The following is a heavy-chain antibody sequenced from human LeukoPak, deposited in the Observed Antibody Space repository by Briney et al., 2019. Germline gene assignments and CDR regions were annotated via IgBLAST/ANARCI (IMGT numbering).Heavy chain of an antibody. Sequence: GGSLRLSCAPSGFPFSSYAMSWVRQAPGKGLEWVSGISAGGGDTYYADSVKGRFTISRGNFKNTLYLQMSSLRPEDTAVYFCSKGGQSGPWYSLDCWGQGTLVTVSS. D-gene: IGHD2-15*01. CDR2: ISAGGGDT. CDR3: SKGGQSGPWYSLDC. J-gene: IGHJ4*02. CDR1: GFPFSSYA. V-gene: IGHV3-23*01.